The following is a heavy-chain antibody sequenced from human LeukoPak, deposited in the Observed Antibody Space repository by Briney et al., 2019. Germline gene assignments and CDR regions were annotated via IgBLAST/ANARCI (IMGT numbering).Heavy chain of an antibody. J-gene: IGHJ4*02. CDR1: GYSISSGYY. CDR2: IYHSGST. Sequence: PSETLSLTCTVSGYSISSGYYWGWIRQPPGKGLEWIGSIYHSGSTYYNPSLKSRVTISVDTSKNQFSLKLSSVTAADTAVYYCAFSPRSSSWFDYWGQGTLVTVSS. D-gene: IGHD6-13*01. V-gene: IGHV4-38-2*02. CDR3: AFSPRSSSWFDY.